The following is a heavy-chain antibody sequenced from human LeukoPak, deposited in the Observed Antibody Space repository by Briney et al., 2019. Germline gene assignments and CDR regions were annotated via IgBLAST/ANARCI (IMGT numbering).Heavy chain of an antibody. CDR1: GYTSTSYA. D-gene: IGHD2-21*01. CDR2: ISAYNGNT. V-gene: IGHV1-18*01. CDR3: AREGDGIDAFDI. Sequence: ASVKVSCKASGYTSTSYAMNWVRQAPGQGLEWMGWISAYNGNTNYAQKLQGRVTMTTDTSTSTAYMELRSLRSDDTAVYYCAREGDGIDAFDIWGQGTMVTVSS. J-gene: IGHJ3*02.